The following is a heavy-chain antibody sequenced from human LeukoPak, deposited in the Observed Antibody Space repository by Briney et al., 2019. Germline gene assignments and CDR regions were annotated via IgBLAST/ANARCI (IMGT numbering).Heavy chain of an antibody. J-gene: IGHJ2*01. D-gene: IGHD2-2*01. CDR2: IYTSGST. CDR1: GGSISSYY. V-gene: IGHV4-4*07. Sequence: SETLSPTCTVSGGSISSYYWSWIRQPAGKGLEWIGRIYTSGSTNYNPSLKSRVTMSVDTSKNQFSLKLSSVTAADTTVYYCASEKHIVVVPAAIWYFDLWGRGTLVTVSS. CDR3: ASEKHIVVVPAAIWYFDL.